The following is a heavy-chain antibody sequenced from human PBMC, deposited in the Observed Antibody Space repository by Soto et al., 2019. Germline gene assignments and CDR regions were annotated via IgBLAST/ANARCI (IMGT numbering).Heavy chain of an antibody. V-gene: IGHV1-18*01. Sequence: QVHLVQSGAEVKKPGASVKVSCKGSGYGFTTYGITWVRQAPGQGLEWMAWISAHNGNTNYAQKLEGRVTVTRDTSTRPAYMELRSLRSDVTAVYYCARGRYGDYWGQGALVTVSS. J-gene: IGHJ4*02. CDR1: GYGFTTYG. CDR2: ISAHNGNT. D-gene: IGHD1-1*01. CDR3: ARGRYGDY.